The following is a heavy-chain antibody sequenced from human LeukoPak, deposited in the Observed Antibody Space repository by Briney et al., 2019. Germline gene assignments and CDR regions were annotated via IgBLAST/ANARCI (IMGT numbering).Heavy chain of an antibody. Sequence: PSETLSLTCTVSGGSISSSSDYWGWIRQPPGKGLEWIGSIYYSGSTYYNRSLKSRVTISVDTYKNHFSLKLSSVTAADTAVYYCARLSAAAATDYWGQGTLVTVSS. CDR3: ARLSAAAATDY. V-gene: IGHV4-39*01. CDR2: IYYSGST. D-gene: IGHD6-13*01. CDR1: GGSISSSSDY. J-gene: IGHJ4*02.